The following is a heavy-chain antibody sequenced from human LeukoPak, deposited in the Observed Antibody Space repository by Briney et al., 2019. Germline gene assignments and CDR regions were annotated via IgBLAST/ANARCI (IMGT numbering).Heavy chain of an antibody. Sequence: MTGGSLRLSCAAAGFTFSHYYMSWIRQAPGKGLEWLSYISSNGNTIYYADSVKGRFTISRDNAKNSLYLQMNSLRSEDTAVYYCAREGYNYGSDAFDIWGQGTMVTVSS. D-gene: IGHD5-18*01. CDR1: GFTFSHYY. J-gene: IGHJ3*02. CDR2: ISSNGNTI. V-gene: IGHV3-11*01. CDR3: AREGYNYGSDAFDI.